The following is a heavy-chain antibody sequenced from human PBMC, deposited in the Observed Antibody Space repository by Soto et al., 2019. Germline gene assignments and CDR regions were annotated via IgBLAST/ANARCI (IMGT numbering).Heavy chain of an antibody. D-gene: IGHD2-8*01. J-gene: IGHJ2*01. CDR3: ALASMVPDWYFDL. CDR1: GFTFSSYW. CDR2: IKQDGSEK. V-gene: IGHV3-7*01. Sequence: EVQLVESGGGLVQPGGSLRLSCAASGFTFSSYWMSWVRQAPGKGLEWVANIKQDGSEKYYVDSVKGRFTISRDNAKNSLYLQMNSLRAEDTAVYYCALASMVPDWYFDLWGRGTLVTVSS.